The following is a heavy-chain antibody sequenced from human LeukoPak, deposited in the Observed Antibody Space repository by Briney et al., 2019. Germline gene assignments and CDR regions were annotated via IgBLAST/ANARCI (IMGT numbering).Heavy chain of an antibody. V-gene: IGHV3-23*01. Sequence: GGSLRPSCAASGFTFSNYAMGWVRQAPGKGLEWVSGIRHSGGNTYSADSVKGRFTISRDDSKSTLYLQMNRLRAEDSALYFCARDNWNDVSGAFDVWGQGTVVTVSS. J-gene: IGHJ3*01. CDR3: ARDNWNDVSGAFDV. D-gene: IGHD1-1*01. CDR1: GFTFSNYA. CDR2: IRHSGGNT.